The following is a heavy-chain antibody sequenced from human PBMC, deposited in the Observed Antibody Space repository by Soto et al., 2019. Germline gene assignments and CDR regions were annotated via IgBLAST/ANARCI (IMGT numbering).Heavy chain of an antibody. Sequence: QVQLVQSGAEVKKPGSSVKVSCKASGYTFTSYYMHWVRQAPGQGLEWMGIINPSGGSTSYAQKFQGRVTMTRDTSTSTVYMELSSLRSEDTAVYYCASDASGDYDSSGPYAGWFDPWGQGTLVTVSS. D-gene: IGHD3-22*01. CDR3: ASDASGDYDSSGPYAGWFDP. CDR2: INPSGGST. J-gene: IGHJ5*02. V-gene: IGHV1-46*01. CDR1: GYTFTSYY.